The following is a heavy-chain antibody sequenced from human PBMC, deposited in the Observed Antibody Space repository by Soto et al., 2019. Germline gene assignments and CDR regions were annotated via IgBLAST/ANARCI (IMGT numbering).Heavy chain of an antibody. CDR2: IKSKTDGGTT. V-gene: IGHV3-15*07. Sequence: GGSLRLSCAASGFTFSNAWMNWVRQAPGKGLEWVGRIKSKTDGGTTDYAAPVKGRFTISRDDSKNTLYLQMNSLKTDDTAAYYCTTTRPIPRLLWFGEPISSDYWGQGTLVTVSS. CDR3: TTTRPIPRLLWFGEPISSDY. D-gene: IGHD3-10*01. CDR1: GFTFSNAW. J-gene: IGHJ4*02.